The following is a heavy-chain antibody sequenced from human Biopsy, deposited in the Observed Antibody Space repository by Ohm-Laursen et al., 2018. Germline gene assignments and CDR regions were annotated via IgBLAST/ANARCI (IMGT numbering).Heavy chain of an antibody. CDR3: ARRGSGGRSFDY. Sequence: SDTLSLTCTVSSGSINSSYWSWIRQAPGKGLEWIGFISNSGNTNYNPSLKSRVTIPADTSKNQFSLKLGSVTVADTAVFYCARRGSGGRSFDYWGQGSLVTVSS. CDR2: ISNSGNT. J-gene: IGHJ4*02. V-gene: IGHV4-59*08. D-gene: IGHD2-15*01. CDR1: SGSINSSY.